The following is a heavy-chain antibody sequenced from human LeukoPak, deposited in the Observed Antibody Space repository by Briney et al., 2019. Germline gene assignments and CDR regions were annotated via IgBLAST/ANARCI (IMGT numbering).Heavy chain of an antibody. CDR2: ISGSGGST. J-gene: IGHJ4*02. CDR1: GFTFSSYA. CDR3: AKARDYDFWSGYSSYFDS. D-gene: IGHD3-3*01. V-gene: IGHV3-23*01. Sequence: GGSLRLSCAASGFTFSSYAMSWVRQAPGKGLEWVSAISGSGGSTYYADSVKGRFTISRDNSKNTLYLQMNSLRAEDTAVYYCAKARDYDFWSGYSSYFDSWGQGTLVTVSS.